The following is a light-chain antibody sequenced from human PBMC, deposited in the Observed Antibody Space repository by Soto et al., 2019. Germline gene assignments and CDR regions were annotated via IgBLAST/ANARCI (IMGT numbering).Light chain of an antibody. CDR1: QSLLYSSNNQHY. Sequence: DIAVTQFPESLTVSPGESATIYCRPSQSLLYSSNNQHYISWYQQKPGQPPKLLITWATARERGVPERFRGSGSGADFTLNIDNLQAEDVAANFCHQYYGIPWTFGQGTKV. CDR3: HQYYGIPWT. V-gene: IGKV4-1*01. CDR2: WAT. J-gene: IGKJ1*01.